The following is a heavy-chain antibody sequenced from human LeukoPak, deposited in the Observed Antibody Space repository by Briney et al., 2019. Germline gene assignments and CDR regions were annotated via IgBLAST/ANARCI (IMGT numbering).Heavy chain of an antibody. D-gene: IGHD5-12*01. CDR1: GFTFDDYG. CDR2: INWNGGST. CDR3: ARGQYSGYDFFDY. Sequence: PGGSLRLSCAASGFTFDDYGMSWGRQAPGKGLEWVSGINWNGGSTGYADSVKGRFTISRDNAKNSLYLQMNSLRAEDTAVYYCARGQYSGYDFFDYWGQGTLVTVSS. J-gene: IGHJ4*02. V-gene: IGHV3-20*04.